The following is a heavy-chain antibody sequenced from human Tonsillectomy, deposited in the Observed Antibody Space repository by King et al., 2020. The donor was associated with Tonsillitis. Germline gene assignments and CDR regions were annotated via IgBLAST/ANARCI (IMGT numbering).Heavy chain of an antibody. V-gene: IGHV1-18*04. CDR2: SSAYNGNT. D-gene: IGHD3-16*02. J-gene: IGHJ4*02. CDR1: GYTFTSYG. Sequence: VQLVESGAEVKKPGASVKVSCKASGYTFTSYGISWVRQATGQGLEGMGWSSAYNGNTNYAQKLQGRVTMTTDTYKSTAYMELRSLRSDDTAVYYCASGHRTASMCDYVWGSYRPTDFDSWGQGTLVTVSS. CDR3: ASGHRTASMCDYVWGSYRPTDFDS.